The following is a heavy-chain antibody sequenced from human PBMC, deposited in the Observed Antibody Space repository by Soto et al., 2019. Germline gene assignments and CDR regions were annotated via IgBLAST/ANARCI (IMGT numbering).Heavy chain of an antibody. CDR2: ILVDGRT. Sequence: GGSLRLSCAASGFICSSYDMSWVRQAPGKGLEWVSTILVDGRTFYVDSVKGRFAISRDSSKNTVYLQMNSLTAGDTALYYCAKATATGGGAFDICGQGTMVTVSS. V-gene: IGHV3-23*01. CDR1: GFICSSYD. D-gene: IGHD2-8*02. J-gene: IGHJ3*02. CDR3: AKATATGGGAFDI.